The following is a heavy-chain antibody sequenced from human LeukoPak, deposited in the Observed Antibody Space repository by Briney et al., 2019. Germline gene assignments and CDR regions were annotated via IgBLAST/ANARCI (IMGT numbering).Heavy chain of an antibody. J-gene: IGHJ6*02. Sequence: ASVKVSCKASGYTFTSYGISWVRQAPGQGLEWMGLISAYNGNTNYAQKLQGRVTMTTDTSTSTAYMELGSLRSDDTAVYYCARDSVVVAAIPYYYGMDVWGQGTTVTVSS. CDR3: ARDSVVVAAIPYYYGMDV. V-gene: IGHV1-18*01. CDR1: GYTFTSYG. D-gene: IGHD2-15*01. CDR2: ISAYNGNT.